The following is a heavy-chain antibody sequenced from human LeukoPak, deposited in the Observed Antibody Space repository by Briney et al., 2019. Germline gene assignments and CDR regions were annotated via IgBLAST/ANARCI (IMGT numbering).Heavy chain of an antibody. CDR3: ASQRVWGSYRLYFDY. Sequence: TSETLSLTCAVYGGSFSGYYWSWIRQPPGKGLEWIGEINHSGSTNYNPSLKSRVTISVDTSKNQSSLKLSSVTAADTAVYYCASQRVWGSYRLYFDYWGQGTLVTVSS. CDR1: GGSFSGYY. V-gene: IGHV4-34*01. J-gene: IGHJ4*02. CDR2: INHSGST. D-gene: IGHD3-16*02.